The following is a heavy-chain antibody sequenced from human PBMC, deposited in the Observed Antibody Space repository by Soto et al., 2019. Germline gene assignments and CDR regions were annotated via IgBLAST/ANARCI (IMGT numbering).Heavy chain of an antibody. V-gene: IGHV3-23*02. Sequence: EVQLLESGGGLVQPGGSLRLSCAASGFTFSSYAMSWVRQAPGKGLEWVSAISGSGGSTYYNPSLKSRVTISVDTSKNQFSLKLSSVTAADTAVYYCARSIVGHHCSSTSCYVWFDPWGQGTLVTVSS. CDR1: GFTFSSYA. D-gene: IGHD2-2*01. CDR3: ARSIVGHHCSSTSCYVWFDP. CDR2: ISGSGGST. J-gene: IGHJ5*02.